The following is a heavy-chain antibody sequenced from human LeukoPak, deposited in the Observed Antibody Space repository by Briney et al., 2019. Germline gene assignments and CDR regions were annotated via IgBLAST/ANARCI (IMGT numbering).Heavy chain of an antibody. J-gene: IGHJ4*02. V-gene: IGHV3-21*01. CDR1: GFTFKDYN. CDR2: ISSSSSYI. Sequence: GGSLRLSCAASGFTFKDYNMNWVRQAPGKGLEWVSSISSSSSYIYYADSVKGRFTISRDNAKNSLYLQMNSLRAEDTAVYYCARVLYYGSGSYYFDYWGQGTLVTVSS. D-gene: IGHD3-10*01. CDR3: ARVLYYGSGSYYFDY.